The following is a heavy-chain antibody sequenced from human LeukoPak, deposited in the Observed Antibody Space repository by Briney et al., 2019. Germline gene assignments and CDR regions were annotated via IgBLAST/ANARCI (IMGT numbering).Heavy chain of an antibody. D-gene: IGHD3-9*01. CDR3: ARTYYDILAGPYFYAFDI. CDR1: GYTSSSYG. CDR2: ISAYNGNT. Sequence: ASVNVSCKASGYTSSSYGISWVRQAAGPGREWLGWISAYNGNTNYAQKLQGRVTMPTDTSTSTVYMELRSLRSDDTAVYYCARTYYDILAGPYFYAFDIWGQGTMVTVSS. J-gene: IGHJ3*02. V-gene: IGHV1-18*04.